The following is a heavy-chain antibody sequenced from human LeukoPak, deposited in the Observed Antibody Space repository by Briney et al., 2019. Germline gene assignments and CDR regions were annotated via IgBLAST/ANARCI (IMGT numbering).Heavy chain of an antibody. D-gene: IGHD4-17*01. V-gene: IGHV1-3*01. CDR1: GYSFSDYA. CDR2: INAGNGRT. CDR3: ARGRWTATETTYYLDY. J-gene: IGHJ4*02. Sequence: ASVKVSCKASGYSFSDYAVQWVRQAPGQRLEWMGSINAGNGRTEYSQNFQGRATITRDRSANTAYMELSSLRSEDTSIYYCARGRWTATETTYYLDYWGQGTLVTVSS.